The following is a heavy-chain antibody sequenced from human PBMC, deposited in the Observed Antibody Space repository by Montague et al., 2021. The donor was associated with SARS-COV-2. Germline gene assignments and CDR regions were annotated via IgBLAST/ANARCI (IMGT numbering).Heavy chain of an antibody. D-gene: IGHD1-26*01. V-gene: IGHV3-74*01. CDR2: TGNDVRRE. CDR3: TRDRYWEVFDV. J-gene: IGHJ3*01. Sequence: SLRLSCAASGFSINDYWMHWVRQVPGKRLVWVSRTGNDVRREVYADSVRGRFTVSRDNAKNTIYLQMDSLRADDTGIYFCTRDRYWEVFDVWGQGTLVIVSS. CDR1: GFSINDYW.